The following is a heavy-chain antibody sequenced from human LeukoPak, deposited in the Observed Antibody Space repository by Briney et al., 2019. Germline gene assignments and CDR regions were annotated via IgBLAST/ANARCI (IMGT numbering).Heavy chain of an antibody. Sequence: SETLSLTCTVSGGSISSTSYYWGWIRQPPGKGLEWIGSIYYSVSTYYNPSLKSRVSISVDTSKNQFSLKLSSVTAADTAVYYCARHGIVVVPAAIRGFDYWGQGTLVTVSS. D-gene: IGHD2-2*02. CDR1: GGSISSTSYY. V-gene: IGHV4-39*01. CDR2: IYYSVST. CDR3: ARHGIVVVPAAIRGFDY. J-gene: IGHJ4*02.